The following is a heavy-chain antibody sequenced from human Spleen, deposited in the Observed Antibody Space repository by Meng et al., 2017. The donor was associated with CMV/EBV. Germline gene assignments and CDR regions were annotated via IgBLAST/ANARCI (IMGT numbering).Heavy chain of an antibody. D-gene: IGHD6-6*01. CDR1: GFTFSDYY. CDR3: VGDADIAARTLDH. V-gene: IGHV3-69-1*01. J-gene: IGHJ4*02. CDR2: ISSSSTI. Sequence: GESLKISCAASGFTFSDYYMNWVRQAPGKGLEWVSSISSSSTIYYADSEKGRFTISRDNAKNSLYLQMNSLRPEDTAVYYCVGDADIAARTLDHWGQGTLVTVSS.